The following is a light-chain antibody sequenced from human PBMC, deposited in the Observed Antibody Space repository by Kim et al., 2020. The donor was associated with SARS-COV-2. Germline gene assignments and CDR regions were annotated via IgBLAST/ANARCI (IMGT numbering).Light chain of an antibody. J-gene: IGLJ2*01. CDR1: SSDVGGYNY. V-gene: IGLV2-14*03. CDR2: DVS. CDR3: SSYTSSSTRVV. Sequence: QSITSSCTGTSSDVGGYNYVSWYQQHPGKAPKLMIYDVSNRPSGVSNRFSGSKSGNTASLTISGLQAEDEADYYCSSYTSSSTRVVFGGGTQLTVL.